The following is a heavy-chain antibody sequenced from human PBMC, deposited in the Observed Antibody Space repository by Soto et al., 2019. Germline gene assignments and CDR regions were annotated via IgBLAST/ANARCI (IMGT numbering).Heavy chain of an antibody. CDR3: ARHDSSGYLGNDY. J-gene: IGHJ4*02. Sequence: GASVKGSCKASGYTFTSYCISWVLQAPGQGLEWMGWISAYNGNTNYAQKLQGRVTMTTDTSTSTAYMELRSLRSDDTAVYYCARHDSSGYLGNDYWGQGTLVTVSS. D-gene: IGHD3-22*01. CDR1: GYTFTSYC. V-gene: IGHV1-18*01. CDR2: ISAYNGNT.